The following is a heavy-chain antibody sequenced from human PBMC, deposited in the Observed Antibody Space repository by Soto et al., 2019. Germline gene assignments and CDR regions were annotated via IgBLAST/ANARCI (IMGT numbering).Heavy chain of an antibody. CDR1: GGAISGYY. J-gene: IGHJ5*02. Sequence: SETLSLTCTVSGGAISGYYWSWSRQPPWKGLEWIGLMYYSGSTNYNPSLKSRVTISEDTSKNQLSLKLSSVTAADTAVYYCAREEYNKYGWFDPWGQGILVTVAS. D-gene: IGHD1-1*01. CDR2: MYYSGST. V-gene: IGHV4-59*01. CDR3: AREEYNKYGWFDP.